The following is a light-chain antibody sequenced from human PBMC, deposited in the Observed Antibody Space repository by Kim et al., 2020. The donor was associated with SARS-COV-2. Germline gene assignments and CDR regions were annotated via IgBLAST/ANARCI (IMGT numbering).Light chain of an antibody. CDR1: SSNIGNNN. J-gene: IGLJ3*02. CDR2: RNN. Sequence: QSVLTQPPSASGTPGQRVTISCSGSSSNIGNNNVHWYQQVPGAAPKLLIYRNNQRPSGVPDRFSGSKSGTSASLAISGLRSEDEAHFYCAAWDDSLSGWAFGGGTKVTVL. V-gene: IGLV1-47*01. CDR3: AAWDDSLSGWA.